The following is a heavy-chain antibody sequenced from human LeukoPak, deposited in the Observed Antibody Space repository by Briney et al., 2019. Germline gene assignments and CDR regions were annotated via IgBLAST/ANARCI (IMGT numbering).Heavy chain of an antibody. D-gene: IGHD6-19*01. Sequence: PGGSLRLSCAASEFTFSAYGMHGVRQAPGKGLEWVAVIWYDGSNKYYADSVKGRFTISRDNSKNTLYLQMNSLRAEDTAVYYCAREYHSGWYYFDYWGQGTLVTVSS. CDR3: AREYHSGWYYFDY. CDR1: EFTFSAYG. J-gene: IGHJ4*02. CDR2: IWYDGSNK. V-gene: IGHV3-33*01.